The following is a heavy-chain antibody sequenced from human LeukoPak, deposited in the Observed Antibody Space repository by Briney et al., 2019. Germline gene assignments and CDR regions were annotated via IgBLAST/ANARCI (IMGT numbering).Heavy chain of an antibody. D-gene: IGHD6-25*01. CDR3: ARLLAAPYYINF. Sequence: GESLKVSCKGSGYKFTTYWIAWMRQMPGQGLEWLGIIYPRDSDTRYSPSFEGQVSISVDTSIDTAYLQWSSVKASDTAMYYCARLLAAPYYINFWGQGTLVTVSS. J-gene: IGHJ4*02. CDR1: GYKFTTYW. V-gene: IGHV5-51*01. CDR2: IYPRDSDT.